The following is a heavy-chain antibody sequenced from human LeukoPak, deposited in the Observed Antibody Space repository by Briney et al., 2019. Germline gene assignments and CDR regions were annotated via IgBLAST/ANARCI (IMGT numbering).Heavy chain of an antibody. J-gene: IGHJ5*02. CDR3: ARAYSSSWYWNWFDP. CDR1: GDSFSNSLYY. D-gene: IGHD6-13*01. Sequence: PSETLSLTCTVAGDSFSNSLYYWAWIRQPPGTGLEWIGSIYYSGSTYYNPSLKSRVTISVDTSKNQFSLKLSSVTAADMALYYCARAYSSSWYWNWFDPWGQGTLVTVSS. CDR2: IYYSGST. V-gene: IGHV4-39*07.